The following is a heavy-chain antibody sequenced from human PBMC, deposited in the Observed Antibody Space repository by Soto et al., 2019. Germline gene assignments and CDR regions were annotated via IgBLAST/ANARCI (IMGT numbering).Heavy chain of an antibody. CDR3: ARWGTTAGLAG. J-gene: IGHJ1*01. CDR2: TSYDGSNK. CDR1: GFTFRSYV. Sequence: QVQLVESGGGVVQPGTSLRLSCVGSGFTFRSYVIHWVRQAPGKGLEWVALTSYDGSNKDYGDSVKGRFTISRDNSRNTVDLQMDSLRRAATALYYCARWGTTAGLAGWGQGTRVSVSS. V-gene: IGHV3-33*05. D-gene: IGHD3-16*01.